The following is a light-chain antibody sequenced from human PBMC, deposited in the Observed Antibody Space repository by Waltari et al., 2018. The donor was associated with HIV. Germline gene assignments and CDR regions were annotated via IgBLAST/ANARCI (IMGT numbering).Light chain of an antibody. Sequence: QSALTQPASVSGSPGQSITISCTGTSSDVGGYNYVSWYQQHPGKAPKLMIYEVSHRPSWVSNRFSGSKSGNTACLTISVLQAEDEADYYCSSYTSSSTLNWVFGGGTKLTVL. V-gene: IGLV2-14*01. J-gene: IGLJ3*02. CDR3: SSYTSSSTLNWV. CDR1: SSDVGGYNY. CDR2: EVS.